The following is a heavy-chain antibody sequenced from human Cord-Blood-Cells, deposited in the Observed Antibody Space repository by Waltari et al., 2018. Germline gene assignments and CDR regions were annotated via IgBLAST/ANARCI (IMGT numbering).Heavy chain of an antibody. J-gene: IGHJ6*03. D-gene: IGHD1-26*01. CDR2: IIPIFGTA. Sequence: QVQLVQSGAEVKKPGSSVKVSCKASGGTCSSYAISWVRQAPGQGLEGMGGIIPIFGTANYAQKFQGRVTITADESTSTAYMELSSLRSEDTAVYYCARDLKPRYTQGQDYYYYMDVWGKGTTVTVSS. V-gene: IGHV1-69*01. CDR3: ARDLKPRYTQGQDYYYYMDV. CDR1: GGTCSSYA.